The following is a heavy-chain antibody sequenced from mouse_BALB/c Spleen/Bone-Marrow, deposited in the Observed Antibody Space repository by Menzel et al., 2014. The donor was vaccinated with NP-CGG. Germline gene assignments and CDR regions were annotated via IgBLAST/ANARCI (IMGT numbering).Heavy chain of an antibody. D-gene: IGHD2-3*01. CDR1: GYTFTSYW. CDR3: ARSHGYYPYWYFDV. V-gene: IGHV1-69*02. Sequence: LKQSGAELVKPGAPVKLSCKASGYTFTSYWMNWVKQRPGRGLEWIGRIDPSDSETHYNQKFKDKATLTVDKSSSTAYIQLSSLTSEDSAVYYCARSHGYYPYWYFDVWGAGTTVTVSS. CDR2: IDPSDSET. J-gene: IGHJ1*01.